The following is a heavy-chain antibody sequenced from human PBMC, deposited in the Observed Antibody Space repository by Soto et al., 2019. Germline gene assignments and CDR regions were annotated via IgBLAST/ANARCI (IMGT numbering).Heavy chain of an antibody. CDR1: GFTFSSFA. CDR3: AKTRGAMIYAISVYGMDV. Sequence: EVQLLESGGGLVQPGGSLRLSCAASGFTFSSFALNWVRQAPGKGLEWVSIISGSADSTFYADSVKGRFTISRVNSKNMLYLQINSLRAEDTAVYYCAKTRGAMIYAISVYGMDVWGQGTTVTVSS. J-gene: IGHJ6*02. V-gene: IGHV3-23*01. D-gene: IGHD2-8*01. CDR2: ISGSADST.